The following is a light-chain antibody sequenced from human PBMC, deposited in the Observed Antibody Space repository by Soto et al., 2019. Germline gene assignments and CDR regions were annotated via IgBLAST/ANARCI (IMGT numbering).Light chain of an antibody. Sequence: QSALTQPPSASGSPGQSVTISCTGTNNDIGGYDYVSWYQQHPGEAPKLMIYEVSKRPSGVPDRFSGSKSGNTASLTVSGLQAEDEADYYCSSYAGSNEPYVFGTGTKLTVL. CDR1: NNDIGGYDY. J-gene: IGLJ1*01. CDR2: EVS. CDR3: SSYAGSNEPYV. V-gene: IGLV2-8*01.